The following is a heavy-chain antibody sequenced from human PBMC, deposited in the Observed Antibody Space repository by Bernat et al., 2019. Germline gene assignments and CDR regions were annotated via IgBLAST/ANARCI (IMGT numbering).Heavy chain of an antibody. CDR3: TRCWGYSYGSGSYSYFDY. Sequence: EVQLVESGGGLVKPGRSLRLSCTASGFTFGDYAMSWFRQAPGKGLEWVGFIRSKAYGWTTEYAASVKGRFTISRDDSNSIAYLQMNSLTTEDTAVYYGTRCWGYSYGSGSYSYFDYWGQGTLVTVSS. J-gene: IGHJ4*02. CDR2: IRSKAYGWTT. CDR1: GFTFGDYA. V-gene: IGHV3-49*05. D-gene: IGHD3-10*01.